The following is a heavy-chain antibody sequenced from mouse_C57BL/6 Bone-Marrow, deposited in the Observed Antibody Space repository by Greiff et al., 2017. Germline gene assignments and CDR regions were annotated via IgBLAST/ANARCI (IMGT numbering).Heavy chain of an antibody. CDR2: IWTGGGT. Sequence: VKLMESGPGLVAPSQSLSITCTVSGFSLTSYAISWVRQPPGKGLEWLGVIWTGGGTNYNSALKSRLSISKDNSKSQVFLKMNSLPTDDTARYFCGRYYYSSSWYFDVWGTGTKVTGSS. CDR3: GRYYYSSSWYFDV. J-gene: IGHJ1*03. D-gene: IGHD1-1*01. V-gene: IGHV2-9-1*01. CDR1: GFSLTSYA.